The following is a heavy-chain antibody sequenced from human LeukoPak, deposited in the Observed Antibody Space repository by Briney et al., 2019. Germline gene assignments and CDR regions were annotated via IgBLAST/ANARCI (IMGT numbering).Heavy chain of an antibody. CDR2: SHYSGDS. V-gene: IGHV4-59*08. Sequence: PSETLSLTCTVSGASINTYWWSWIRQPPGKGLEWIGYSHYSGDSNYNPSLKSRLTISVDTSKKEVSLVLTSVTAADTALYYCARQPGGTAAFDIWAQGTMVTVS. D-gene: IGHD1-14*01. CDR1: GASINTYW. J-gene: IGHJ3*02. CDR3: ARQPGGTAAFDI.